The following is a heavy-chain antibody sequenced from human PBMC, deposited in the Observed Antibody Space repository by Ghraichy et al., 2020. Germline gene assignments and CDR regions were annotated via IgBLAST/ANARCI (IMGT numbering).Heavy chain of an antibody. V-gene: IGHV3-7*05. CDR3: ARIVYSGRLLDY. J-gene: IGHJ4*02. CDR2: INQDENEK. Sequence: GGSLRLSCAVSGFTFSTSWMSWVRQAPGKGLESVAHINQDENEKYYEDSVKGRFTISRDNAKNSLFLQMNRLRAEDTAVYYCARIVYSGRLLDYWGQGTVVAVS. D-gene: IGHD2-15*01. CDR1: GFTFSTSW.